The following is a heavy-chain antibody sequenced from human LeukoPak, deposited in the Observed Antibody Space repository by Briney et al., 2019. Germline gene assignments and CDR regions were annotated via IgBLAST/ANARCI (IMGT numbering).Heavy chain of an antibody. D-gene: IGHD6-13*01. V-gene: IGHV4-61*02. CDR1: GGSISSGSYH. CDR3: ARVSSSWYEDWYFDL. J-gene: IGHJ2*01. CDR2: IYTSGST. Sequence: PSETLSLTCTVSGGSISSGSYHWSWIRQPAGKGLEWIGRIYTSGSTKYNPSLKSRVTISVDTSKNQFSLKLSSVTAADTAVYYCARVSSSWYEDWYFDLWGRGTLVSVSS.